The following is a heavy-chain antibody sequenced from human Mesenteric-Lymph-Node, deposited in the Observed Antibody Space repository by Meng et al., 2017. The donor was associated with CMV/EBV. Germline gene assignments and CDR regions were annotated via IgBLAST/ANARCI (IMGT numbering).Heavy chain of an antibody. V-gene: IGHV4-34*01. D-gene: IGHD3-9*01. CDR2: INHSGST. Sequence: VQLLQVGGGSLEPSGTLSVTCAVYGGSFSGYYWNWIRQSPEKGLEWIGEINHSGSTTYNPSFTSRIIISVDTSTNQISLNMSSVTAADTAVYYCARGSSYDTLTGYFDYWGQGALVTVSS. J-gene: IGHJ4*02. CDR1: GGSFSGYY. CDR3: ARGSSYDTLTGYFDY.